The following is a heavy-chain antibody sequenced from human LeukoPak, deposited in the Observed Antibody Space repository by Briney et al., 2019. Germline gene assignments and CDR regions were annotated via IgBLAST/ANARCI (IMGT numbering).Heavy chain of an antibody. CDR2: IYYSGST. D-gene: IGHD5-12*01. Sequence: SQTLSLTCTVSGGSISSGGYYWSWIRQHPGKGLEWIGYIYYSGSTYYNPSLKSRVTISVDTSKNQFSLKLSSVTAADTAVYYCARPRVVATRSYYFDYWGQGTLVTVSS. CDR1: GGSISSGGYY. J-gene: IGHJ4*02. CDR3: ARPRVVATRSYYFDY. V-gene: IGHV4-31*03.